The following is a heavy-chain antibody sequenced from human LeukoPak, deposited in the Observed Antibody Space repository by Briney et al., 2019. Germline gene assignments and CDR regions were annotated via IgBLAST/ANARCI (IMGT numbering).Heavy chain of an antibody. CDR1: GYTFTTYD. CDR2: MNPNSGDT. D-gene: IGHD3-10*01. Sequence: ASVKVSCKASGYTFTTYDLNWVRQATGQGLEWMGWMNPNSGDTGYAQKFQGRVTMTRNISITTAYMELSNLTSEDTAVYYCARRIRGAPTDYWGQGTLVTVSS. V-gene: IGHV1-8*01. CDR3: ARRIRGAPTDY. J-gene: IGHJ4*02.